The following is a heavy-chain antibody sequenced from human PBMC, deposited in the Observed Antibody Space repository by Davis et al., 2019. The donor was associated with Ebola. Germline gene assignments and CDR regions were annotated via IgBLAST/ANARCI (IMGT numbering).Heavy chain of an antibody. CDR2: INPNSGGT. CDR3: AWRYCSSTSYAKGFDY. J-gene: IGHJ4*02. D-gene: IGHD2-2*01. V-gene: IGHV1-2*04. CDR1: GYTFTGYY. Sequence: ASVKVSCKASGYTFTGYYMHWVRQAPGHGLEWMGWINPNSGGTNYAQKFQGWVTMTRDTSISTAYMELSRLRSDDTAVYYCAWRYCSSTSYAKGFDYWGQGTLVTVSS.